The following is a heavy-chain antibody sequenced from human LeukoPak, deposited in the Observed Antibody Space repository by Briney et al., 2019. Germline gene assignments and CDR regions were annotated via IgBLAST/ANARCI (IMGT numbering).Heavy chain of an antibody. Sequence: PSETLSLTCAVSGGSISSSNWWSWVRQPPGKGLEWIGEIYHSGSTNYNPSLKSRVTISVDKSKNQFSLKLSSVTAADTAVYYCAREVFIAGRPSIGYFDYWGQGTLVTVSS. J-gene: IGHJ4*02. CDR3: AREVFIAGRPSIGYFDY. V-gene: IGHV4-4*02. CDR2: IYHSGST. D-gene: IGHD6-6*01. CDR1: GGSISSSNW.